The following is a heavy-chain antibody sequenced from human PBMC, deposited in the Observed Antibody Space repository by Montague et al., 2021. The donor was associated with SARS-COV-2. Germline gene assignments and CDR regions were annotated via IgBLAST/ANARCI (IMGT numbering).Heavy chain of an antibody. Sequence: SETRSLTCTVSGASVGSSGWGWIRQSPGKGLEWIGYFYSVGSTDYNPSLKSRATISRDTSKNQFSLKVRSVTAADTAVYYCARETMTADAFDIWGQGTMVTVSS. CDR3: ARETMTADAFDI. D-gene: IGHD1-14*01. CDR1: GASVGSSG. CDR2: FYSVGST. V-gene: IGHV4-59*02. J-gene: IGHJ3*02.